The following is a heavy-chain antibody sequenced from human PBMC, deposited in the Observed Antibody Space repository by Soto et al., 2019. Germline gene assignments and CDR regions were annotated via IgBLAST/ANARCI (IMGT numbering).Heavy chain of an antibody. CDR2: ISNGGSSI. Sequence: QVQLVESGGGLVKPGGSLRLSCAASGFTFGDYDMSWIRQAPGKGLEWVSYISNGGSSIYYADSVKGRFTISRDNAKRSVFLQMNRLRAEDTAVYYCTRPCRYCNVGGPGNWFDPWGQGTLVTVSS. CDR3: TRPCRYCNVGGPGNWFDP. D-gene: IGHD2-8*02. J-gene: IGHJ5*02. V-gene: IGHV3-11*01. CDR1: GFTFGDYD.